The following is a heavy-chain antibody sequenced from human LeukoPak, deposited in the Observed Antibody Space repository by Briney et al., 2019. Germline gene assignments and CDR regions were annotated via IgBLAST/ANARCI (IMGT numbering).Heavy chain of an antibody. Sequence: ASVKVSFKASGYTFTGYYMHWVRQAPGQGLEWMGWINPNSGGTNYAQKFQGRVTMTRDTSISTAYMELSRLRSDDTAVYYCARDIRPGYCNNGVCLNWFDPWGQGTLVTVSS. J-gene: IGHJ5*02. CDR3: ARDIRPGYCNNGVCLNWFDP. CDR1: GYTFTGYY. V-gene: IGHV1-2*02. D-gene: IGHD2-8*01. CDR2: INPNSGGT.